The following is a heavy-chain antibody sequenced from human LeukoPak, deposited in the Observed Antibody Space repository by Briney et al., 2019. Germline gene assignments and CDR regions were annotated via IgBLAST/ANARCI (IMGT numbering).Heavy chain of an antibody. J-gene: IGHJ3*02. CDR3: ARDPYDSTAYGAFDI. CDR2: ISSSGSTI. CDR1: GFTFSDYY. Sequence: GGSLRLSCAASGFTFSDYYMSWIRQAPAKGLEWVSYISSSGSTIYYADSVKGRFTISRDNAKNSLYLQMNSLTAEDTAVYYCARDPYDSTAYGAFDIWGQGTMVTVSS. D-gene: IGHD3-22*01. V-gene: IGHV3-11*04.